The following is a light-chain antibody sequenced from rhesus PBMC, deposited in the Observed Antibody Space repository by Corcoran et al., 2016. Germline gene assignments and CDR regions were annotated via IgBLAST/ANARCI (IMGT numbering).Light chain of an antibody. CDR1: QSISSW. V-gene: IGKV1-22*01. J-gene: IGKJ1*01. CDR2: KAS. Sequence: DIQMTQSPSSLSASVGATVTITCRASQSISSWLDWYQQKPGKAPQLLIYKASSLQSGVPSRFSGSGAGTVFTLPISSLQPEDFATYYGLQYSSSPWTFGQGTKVEIK. CDR3: LQYSSSPWT.